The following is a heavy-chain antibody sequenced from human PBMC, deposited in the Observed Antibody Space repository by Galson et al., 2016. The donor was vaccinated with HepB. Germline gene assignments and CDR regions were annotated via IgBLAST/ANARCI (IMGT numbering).Heavy chain of an antibody. V-gene: IGHV3-74*01. J-gene: IGHJ4*02. CDR2: ITIDGSTT. CDR3: ARRRGSGSHDY. Sequence: SLRLSCAAPGFTFSNYWMHWVRQAPGKGLVWVSHITIDGSTTTYADSVKGRFTISRDNAKNSLYLQMNSLRAEDTAVYYCARRRGSGSHDYWGQGTLVTVSS. CDR1: GFTFSNYW. D-gene: IGHD3-10*01.